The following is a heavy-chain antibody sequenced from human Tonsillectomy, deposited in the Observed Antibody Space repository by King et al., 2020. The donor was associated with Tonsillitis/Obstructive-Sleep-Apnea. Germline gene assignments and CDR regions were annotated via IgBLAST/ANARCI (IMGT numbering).Heavy chain of an antibody. Sequence: VQLVESGGGLIQPGGSLRLSCAASGFSINNKYMSWVRQAPGKGLEWVSVIYSDGTTYYADSVKGRFTITRDNSKNTLSLKMNSMRAEDTAVYHCAKDPGYCLGPDYEGYWGQGTLVTVSS. D-gene: IGHD3-9*01. CDR3: AKDPGYCLGPDYEGY. CDR1: GFSINNKY. CDR2: IYSDGTT. V-gene: IGHV3-53*01. J-gene: IGHJ4*02.